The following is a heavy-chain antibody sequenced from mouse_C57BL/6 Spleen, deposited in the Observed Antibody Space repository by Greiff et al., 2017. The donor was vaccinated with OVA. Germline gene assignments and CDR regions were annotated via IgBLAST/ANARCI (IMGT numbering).Heavy chain of an antibody. J-gene: IGHJ2*01. Sequence: VQLQQPGAELVKPGASVKLSCKASGYTFTSYWMHWVKQRPGQGLEWIGMIHPNSGSTNYNEKFKSKATLTVDKSSSTAYMQLSSLTSEDSAVYYCARGIYYGNYMDFDYWGQGTTLTVSS. CDR3: ARGIYYGNYMDFDY. CDR1: GYTFTSYW. V-gene: IGHV1-64*01. D-gene: IGHD2-1*01. CDR2: IHPNSGST.